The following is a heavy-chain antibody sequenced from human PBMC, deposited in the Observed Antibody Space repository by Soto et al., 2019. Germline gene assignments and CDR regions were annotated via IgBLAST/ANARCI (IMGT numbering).Heavy chain of an antibody. CDR2: IYYSGST. CDR3: AKTAKYYYGSGRNYYFDY. J-gene: IGHJ4*02. D-gene: IGHD3-10*01. CDR1: GGSISSSSYY. V-gene: IGHV4-39*01. Sequence: PSETLSLTCTVSGGSISSSSYYWGWIRQPPGKGLEWIGSIYYSGSTYYNPSLKSRVTISVDTSKNQFSPKLSSVTAADTAVYYCAKTAKYYYGSGRNYYFDYWGQGTLVTVSS.